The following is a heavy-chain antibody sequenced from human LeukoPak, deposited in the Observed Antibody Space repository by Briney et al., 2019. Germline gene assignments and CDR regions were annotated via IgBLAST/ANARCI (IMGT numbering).Heavy chain of an antibody. V-gene: IGHV4-39*01. Sequence: SETMSLTCTVSGVSVRSRGFSWGWIRQPPGKGLEWIATISSNGTTYYNPSVRRRITISVDTSKNQFSVKLRPVAAADTAVYYCSRGFEAWGGADSWGQGTLVTVSS. J-gene: IGHJ4*02. CDR3: SRGFEAWGGADS. D-gene: IGHD3-16*01. CDR2: ISSNGTT. CDR1: GVSVRSRGFS.